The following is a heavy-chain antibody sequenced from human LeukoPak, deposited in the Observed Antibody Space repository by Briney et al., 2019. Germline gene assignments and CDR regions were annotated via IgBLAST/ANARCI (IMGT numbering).Heavy chain of an antibody. CDR1: GGSFSGYY. Sequence: SETLSLTCAVYGGSFSGYYWSWIRQPPGKGLEWIGEINHSGSTNYNPSLKSRVTISVDTSQNQFSLKLSSVTAADTAVYYCARGRGDSSSWYSYYYYYMDVWGKGTTVTVSS. CDR3: ARGRGDSSSWYSYYYYYMDV. J-gene: IGHJ6*03. CDR2: INHSGST. V-gene: IGHV4-34*01. D-gene: IGHD6-13*01.